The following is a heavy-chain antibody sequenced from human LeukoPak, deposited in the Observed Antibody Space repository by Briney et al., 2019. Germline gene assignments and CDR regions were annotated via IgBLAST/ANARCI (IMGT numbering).Heavy chain of an antibody. Sequence: GRSLRLSCAASGFTFSSYGMHWVRQAPGKGLEWVAIISNDGSKEYYADSVKGRFTISRDNSKNTLYLQMNSLRAEDTAVYYCAKDRPRYSGYHWAFDYWGQGTLVTASS. D-gene: IGHD5-12*01. CDR1: GFTFSSYG. CDR3: AKDRPRYSGYHWAFDY. CDR2: ISNDGSKE. V-gene: IGHV3-30*18. J-gene: IGHJ4*02.